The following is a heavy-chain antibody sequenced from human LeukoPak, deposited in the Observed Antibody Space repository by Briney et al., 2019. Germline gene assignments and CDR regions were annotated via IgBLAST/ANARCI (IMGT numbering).Heavy chain of an antibody. CDR2: IYHSGST. CDR1: GGSISSYY. V-gene: IGHV4-59*01. CDR3: ARGADYYDSSGYKWFDP. D-gene: IGHD3-22*01. J-gene: IGHJ5*02. Sequence: SETLSLTCTVSGGSISSYYWSWIRQPPGKGLGWIGYIYHSGSTNYNPSLKSRVTISIDTSKNQFSLKLSSVTAADTAVYYCARGADYYDSSGYKWFDPWGQGTLVTVSS.